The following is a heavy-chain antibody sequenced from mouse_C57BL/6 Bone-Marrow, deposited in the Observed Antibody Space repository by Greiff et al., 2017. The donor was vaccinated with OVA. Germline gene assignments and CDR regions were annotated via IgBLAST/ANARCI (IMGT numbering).Heavy chain of an antibody. CDR1: GYTFTDYY. CDR3: ARDDYGSSPYWYCDV. J-gene: IGHJ1*03. V-gene: IGHV1-26*01. Sequence: VQLQQSGPELVKPGASVKLSCKASGYTFTDYYMNWVKQSPGKRLEWIADINPDTGSTSYNQKFKGKATLTVEKSSSTAYMELRSLTSEDSAVYYCARDDYGSSPYWYCDVWGTGTTVTVSS. D-gene: IGHD1-1*01. CDR2: INPDTGST.